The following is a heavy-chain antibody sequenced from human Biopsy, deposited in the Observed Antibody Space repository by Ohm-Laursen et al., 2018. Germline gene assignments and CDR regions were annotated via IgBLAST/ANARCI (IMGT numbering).Heavy chain of an antibody. Sequence: SETLSLTCTVSGGSISSDYWSWIRQTPGKGLEWIGYTYYSGSTNYNPSLKSRVTISVDTSKNQFSLRLNSVTAADTAVYYCARATNSTGWPYYYFYGTDVWGQGTTVTVSS. V-gene: IGHV4-59*01. CDR1: GGSISSDY. CDR2: TYYSGST. D-gene: IGHD2/OR15-2a*01. CDR3: ARATNSTGWPYYYFYGTDV. J-gene: IGHJ6*02.